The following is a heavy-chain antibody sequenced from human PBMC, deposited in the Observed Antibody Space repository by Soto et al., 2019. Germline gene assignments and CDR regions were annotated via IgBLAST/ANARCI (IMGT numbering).Heavy chain of an antibody. D-gene: IGHD6-13*01. J-gene: IGHJ4*02. Sequence: QVQLVQSGAEAKKPGASVKVSCKASGCTFTSYGMNWVRQAPGQRLEWMGWINAGNGNTKYSQKFQGRVTITRDTSASTAYMELSSLRSEDTAVYYCARAPGGPGIAEYWGQGTLVTVSS. CDR2: INAGNGNT. CDR1: GCTFTSYG. V-gene: IGHV1-3*01. CDR3: ARAPGGPGIAEY.